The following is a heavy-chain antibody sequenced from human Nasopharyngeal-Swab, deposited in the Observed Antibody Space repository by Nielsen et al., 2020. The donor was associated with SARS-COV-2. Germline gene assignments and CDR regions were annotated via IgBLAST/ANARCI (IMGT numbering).Heavy chain of an antibody. V-gene: IGHV7-4-1*02. Sequence: ASVKVSCKASGYTFTSNVLNWVRQAPGQGPEYIGWISTKTGAPTYAQAFTGRFVISLDTSVSTTYLQISSLKADDTAVYYCAGENQEYANIWIDYWGQGTQVTVSS. CDR2: ISTKTGAP. J-gene: IGHJ4*02. CDR1: GYTFTSNV. CDR3: AGENQEYANIWIDY. D-gene: IGHD1-1*01.